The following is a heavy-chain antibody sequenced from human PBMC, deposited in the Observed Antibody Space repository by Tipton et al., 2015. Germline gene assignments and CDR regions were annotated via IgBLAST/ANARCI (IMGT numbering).Heavy chain of an antibody. CDR1: GGTFSSYA. Sequence: QLVQSGAEVKKPGSSVKVSCKASGGTFSSYAFTWVRQAPGQGLEWMAWFIPIFGTSNSTQRFQGRVTITADGSTNIAYMELSSLRSDDTAIYYCARVGAQASNAFDIWGQGTMVTVSS. J-gene: IGHJ3*02. V-gene: IGHV1-69*01. CDR3: ARVGAQASNAFDI. D-gene: IGHD4/OR15-4a*01. CDR2: FIPIFGTS.